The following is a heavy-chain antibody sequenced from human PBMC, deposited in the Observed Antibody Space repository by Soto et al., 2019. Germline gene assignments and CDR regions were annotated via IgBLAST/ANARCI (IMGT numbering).Heavy chain of an antibody. J-gene: IGHJ2*01. V-gene: IGHV1-69*01. CDR1: GGTFSSYA. CDR3: ARESEGATTAENPWYLDL. CDR2: IIPIFGTA. Sequence: QVQLVQSGAEVKKPGSSVKVSCKASGGTFSSYAISWVRQAPGQGLEWMGGIIPIFGTANYAQKFQGRVTITADESTSTAYMELSSLRSEDTAVYYCARESEGATTAENPWYLDLWGRGTLVTASS. D-gene: IGHD1-26*01.